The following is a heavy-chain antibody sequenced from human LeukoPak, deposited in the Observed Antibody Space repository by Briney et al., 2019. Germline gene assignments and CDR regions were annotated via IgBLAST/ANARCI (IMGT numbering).Heavy chain of an antibody. CDR2: ISGSGGST. V-gene: IGHV3-23*01. J-gene: IGHJ6*04. CDR1: GFPFSSYA. Sequence: GGSLRLSCAASGFPFSSYAMSWVRQAPGKGLEWVSAISGSGGSTYYADSVKGRFTISRDNSKNTLYLQMNSLRAEDTAVYYCAKGLSGRGYSYGIYYYYGMDVWGKGTTVTVSS. D-gene: IGHD5-18*01. CDR3: AKGLSGRGYSYGIYYYYGMDV.